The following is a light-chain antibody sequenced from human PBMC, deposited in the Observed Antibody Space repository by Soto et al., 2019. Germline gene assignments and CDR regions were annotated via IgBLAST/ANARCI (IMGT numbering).Light chain of an antibody. CDR3: CSYAGSSIL. Sequence: QSALTQPASVSGSPGQSITISCTGSNSDIGNGYDSVSWYQQHPGKAPKLMIYEGSKRPSGVSNRFSGSKSGNTASLTISGLQAEDEADYYCCSYAGSSILFGGGTKLTVL. J-gene: IGLJ2*01. CDR2: EGS. V-gene: IGLV2-23*01. CDR1: NSDIGNGYDS.